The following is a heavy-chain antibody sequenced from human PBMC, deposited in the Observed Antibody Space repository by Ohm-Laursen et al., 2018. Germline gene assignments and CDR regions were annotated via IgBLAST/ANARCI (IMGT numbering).Heavy chain of an antibody. Sequence: SLRLSCTASGFTFSNYWMTWVRQAPGKGLEWVANINQHGSEKYYVDSVKGRFTIPRDNAKNSLYLQMSSLRAEDTAVYSCARTEYGDYWGQGTLVTVSS. V-gene: IGHV3-7*01. CDR3: ARTEYGDY. CDR2: INQHGSEK. J-gene: IGHJ4*02. CDR1: GFTFSNYW. D-gene: IGHD6-6*01.